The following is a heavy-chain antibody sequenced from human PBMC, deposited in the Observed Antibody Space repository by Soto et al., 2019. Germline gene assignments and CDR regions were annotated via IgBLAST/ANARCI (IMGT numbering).Heavy chain of an antibody. D-gene: IGHD2-15*01. V-gene: IGHV4-34*01. CDR1: GGSFSGYY. CDR3: ARGGCSGGSCYSHSDY. J-gene: IGHJ4*02. CDR2: INHSGST. Sequence: QVQLQQWGAGLLKPSETLSLTCAVYGGSFSGYYWSWISQPPGQGLEWIGEINHSGSTNYNPSLRSGVTISVATSKNQFSLKLSSVTAADTAVYYWARGGCSGGSCYSHSDYWGQGTLVTVSS.